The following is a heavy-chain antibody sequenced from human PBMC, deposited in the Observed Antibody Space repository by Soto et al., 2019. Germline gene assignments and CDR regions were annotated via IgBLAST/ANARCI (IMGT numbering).Heavy chain of an antibody. D-gene: IGHD6-13*01. J-gene: IGHJ4*02. CDR1: GGSISDSY. Sequence: QVELQESGPGLVKPSETLSLTCTVFGGSISDSYGAWIRQPPGKGLEYVGFIHYSGNTNYNPSLRGRATIKSDTPNNQFSLRLNSVTAADTAIYYCARGFGSSWWDWGQGVLVAVSS. V-gene: IGHV4-59*01. CDR3: ARGFGSSWWD. CDR2: IHYSGNT.